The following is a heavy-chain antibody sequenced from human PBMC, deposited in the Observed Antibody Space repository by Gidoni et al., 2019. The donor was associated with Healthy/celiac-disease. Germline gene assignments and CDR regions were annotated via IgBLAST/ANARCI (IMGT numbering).Heavy chain of an antibody. Sequence: GWINPNSGGTNYAQKVQGRVTMTRDTSISTAYMELSRLRSDDTAVYYWARGHLPGYYDYGMDVGGQGTTVTVSS. V-gene: IGHV1-2*02. J-gene: IGHJ6*02. CDR2: INPNSGGT. CDR3: ARGHLPGYYDYGMDV.